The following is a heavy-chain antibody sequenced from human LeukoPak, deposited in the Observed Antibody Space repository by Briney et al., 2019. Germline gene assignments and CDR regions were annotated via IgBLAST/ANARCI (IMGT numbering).Heavy chain of an antibody. D-gene: IGHD3-22*01. CDR3: ARDNDSSGRDY. CDR2: ITSRSNAI. V-gene: IGHV3-48*04. J-gene: IGHJ4*02. Sequence: GGSLRLSCVASGFTLTSYSMNWVRQAPGKGLEWISYITSRSNAIYYADSVKGRFTISRDNAKNSLYLQMNSLRVEDTAVYYCARDNDSSGRDYWGQGTLVTVSS. CDR1: GFTLTSYS.